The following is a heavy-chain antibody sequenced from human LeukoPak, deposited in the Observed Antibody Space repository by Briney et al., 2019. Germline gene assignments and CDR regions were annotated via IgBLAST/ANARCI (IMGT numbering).Heavy chain of an antibody. CDR1: GFTFSSYA. J-gene: IGHJ3*01. V-gene: IGHV3-30-3*01. CDR2: ISYDGSNK. D-gene: IGHD6-19*01. Sequence: GGSLRLCCAASGFTFSSYAMHWVRQAPGKGLEWVAVISYDGSNKYYADSVKGRFTISRDNSKNTLYLQMNSLRAEDTAVYYCARVAATWGQGTMVTVSS. CDR3: ARVAAT.